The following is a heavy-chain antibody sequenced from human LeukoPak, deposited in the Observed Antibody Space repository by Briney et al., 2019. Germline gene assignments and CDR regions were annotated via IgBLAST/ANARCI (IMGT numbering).Heavy chain of an antibody. Sequence: GASVKVSCKASGYTFTGYYMHWVRQAPGQGLEWMGGIIPIFGTANYAQKFQGRVTITADKSTSTAYMELSSLRSEDTAVYYCARGFLTGSYSYWGQGTLITVSS. CDR2: IIPIFGTA. CDR1: GYTFTGYY. CDR3: ARGFLTGSYSY. J-gene: IGHJ4*02. V-gene: IGHV1-69*06. D-gene: IGHD1-26*01.